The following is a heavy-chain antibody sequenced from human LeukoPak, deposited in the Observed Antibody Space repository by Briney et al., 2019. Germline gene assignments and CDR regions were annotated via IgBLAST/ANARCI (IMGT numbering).Heavy chain of an antibody. CDR2: INAGNGNT. CDR1: GYTFTSYA. V-gene: IGHV1-3*01. Sequence: ASVKVSCKASGYTFTSYAMHWVRQAPGQRLEWMGWINAGNGNTKYPQKFQGRVTITRDTSASTAYMELSSLRSEDTAVYYCARHVRYYFDYWGQGTLVTVSS. CDR3: ARHVRYYFDY. J-gene: IGHJ4*02.